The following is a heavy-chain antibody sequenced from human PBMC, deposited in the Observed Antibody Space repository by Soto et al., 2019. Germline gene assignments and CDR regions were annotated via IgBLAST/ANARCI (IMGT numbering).Heavy chain of an antibody. CDR3: ARRHYYGSD. J-gene: IGHJ4*02. Sequence: EVQLVESGGGLVQPGGSLRLSCAASGFTVSSNYMTWVHQAPGQGLECVSIIYSGGSTYYADSVKGRFTISRDNSKNTLYLQMNSLRAEDTTVYYCARRHYYGSDWGQGTLVTVSS. CDR1: GFTVSSNY. D-gene: IGHD3-10*01. CDR2: IYSGGST. V-gene: IGHV3-66*04.